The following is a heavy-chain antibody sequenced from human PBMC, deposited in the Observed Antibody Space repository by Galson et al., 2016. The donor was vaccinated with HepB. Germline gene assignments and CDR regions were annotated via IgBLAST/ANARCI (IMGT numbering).Heavy chain of an antibody. J-gene: IGHJ4*02. CDR1: GFIFSNYW. CDR3: GSVFEF. Sequence: SLRLSCAASGFIFSNYWMHWVRQTPGKGLVWVSRVDGDGSSTNYADSVKGRFTISRDNAKNTLYLQMHRLTAEDTAVYYCGSVFEFWGQGALVTVSS. CDR2: VDGDGSST. V-gene: IGHV3-74*01.